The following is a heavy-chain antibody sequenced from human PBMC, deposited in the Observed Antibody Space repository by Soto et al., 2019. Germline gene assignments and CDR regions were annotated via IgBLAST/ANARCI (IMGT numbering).Heavy chain of an antibody. J-gene: IGHJ4*02. CDR2: TYYRSKWYN. D-gene: IGHD6-13*01. V-gene: IGHV6-1*01. Sequence: SQTLSLTCAISGDSVSSNSAAWNWIRQSPSRGLEWLGRTYYRSKWYNDYAVSVKSRITINPDTSKNQFSLQLNSVTPEDTAVYYCAREEYSSSWYSSFGSFDYWGQGTLVTVSS. CDR1: GDSVSSNSAA. CDR3: AREEYSSSWYSSFGSFDY.